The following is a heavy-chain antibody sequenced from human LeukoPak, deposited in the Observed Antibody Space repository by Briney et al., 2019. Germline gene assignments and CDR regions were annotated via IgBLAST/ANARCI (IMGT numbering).Heavy chain of an antibody. D-gene: IGHD3-16*02. CDR2: IFYSGSP. CDR3: ARVRGLGVITPYFDY. J-gene: IGHJ4*02. Sequence: KPSETLSLTCTVSGGSISSYYWSWIRHPPGKGLEWIGNIFYSGSPNYNPSLKSRVTTSFDTSKNQFSLKLSFVTAADTAVYYCARVRGLGVITPYFDYWGQGALVTLSS. CDR1: GGSISSYY. V-gene: IGHV4-59*08.